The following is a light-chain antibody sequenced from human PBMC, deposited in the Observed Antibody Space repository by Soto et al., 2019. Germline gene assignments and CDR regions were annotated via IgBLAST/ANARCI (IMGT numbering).Light chain of an antibody. CDR1: QSVRSSF. CDR3: QQYGRSPWT. CDR2: GAS. J-gene: IGKJ1*01. V-gene: IGKV3-20*01. Sequence: PEERATLSCRSSQSVRSSFLAWYQQKPGQAPRLLIYGASSRATGIPDRFSGSGSGTDFTLTISRLEPEDVAVYYCQQYGRSPWTFGQGTKVDIK.